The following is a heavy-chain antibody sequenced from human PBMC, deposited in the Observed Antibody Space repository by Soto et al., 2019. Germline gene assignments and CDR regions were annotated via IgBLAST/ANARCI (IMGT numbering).Heavy chain of an antibody. D-gene: IGHD3-22*01. J-gene: IGHJ4*02. CDR3: ARTLDSSGWVDTYFAD. V-gene: IGHV1-2*04. Sequence: ASVKVSCKASGYTFTGYYMHWVRQAPGQGLEWMGWINPNSGGTNYAQKFQGWVTMTRDTSISTAYMELSRLRSDDTAVYYCARTLDSSGWVDTYFADWGQGTLVTVAS. CDR1: GYTFTGYY. CDR2: INPNSGGT.